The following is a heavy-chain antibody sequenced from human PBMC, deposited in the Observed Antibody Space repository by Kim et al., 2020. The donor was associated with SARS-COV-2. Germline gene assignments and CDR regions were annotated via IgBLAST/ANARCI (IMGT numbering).Heavy chain of an antibody. J-gene: IGHJ5*02. CDR3: ARRTGSPIFGVVTEFDP. V-gene: IGHV4-39*01. CDR1: GGSISSSSYY. Sequence: SETLSLTCTVSGGSISSSSYYWGWIRQPPGKGLEWIGSIYYSGSTYYNPSLKSRVTISVDTSKNQFSLKLSSVTAADTAVYYCARRTGSPIFGVVTEFDPWGQGTLVTVSS. D-gene: IGHD3-3*01. CDR2: IYYSGST.